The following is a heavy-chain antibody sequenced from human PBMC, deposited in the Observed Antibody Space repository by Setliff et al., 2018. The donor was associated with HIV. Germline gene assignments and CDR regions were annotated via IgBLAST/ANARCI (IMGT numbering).Heavy chain of an antibody. J-gene: IGHJ4*02. V-gene: IGHV3-49*04. CDR1: GFTFGDYA. CDR3: TSLMTAVVY. Sequence: LRLSCTASGFTFGDYAMSWVRQAPGKGLEWVGFIRSKAYGGTTEYAASVKGRFTISRDDSKSIAYLQMNSLKTEDTAVYYCTSLMTAVVYWGQGTMVTVSS. D-gene: IGHD4-17*01. CDR2: IRSKAYGGTT.